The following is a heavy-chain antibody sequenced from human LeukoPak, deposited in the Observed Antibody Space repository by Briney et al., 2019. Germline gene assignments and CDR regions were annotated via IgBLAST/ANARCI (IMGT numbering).Heavy chain of an antibody. CDR2: ISYDGSNK. V-gene: IGHV3-30*15. CDR1: RFTLSSYA. Sequence: VRSLRLSCAASRFTLSSYAMHWVGQAPGKGREWVAVISYDGSNKYYADSVKGRFIICRDNSNKTMYLEMSSLRDEDTGVHYCGGLNWNYAGYWGQGTLVTVSS. D-gene: IGHD1-7*01. CDR3: GGLNWNYAGY. J-gene: IGHJ4*02.